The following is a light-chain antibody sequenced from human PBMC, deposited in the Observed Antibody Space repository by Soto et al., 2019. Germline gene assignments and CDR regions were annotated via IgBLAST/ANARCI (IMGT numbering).Light chain of an antibody. Sequence: EIVLTQSPGTLSLSPGERATLSCRASQSVSSSYLAWYQQKPGQAPRLIIYGASSRETGIPDRFSGSGSGTEFTLTISRLEPADFAVYYCQQYGRSPLTFGGGTKVDIK. CDR2: GAS. CDR3: QQYGRSPLT. V-gene: IGKV3-20*01. J-gene: IGKJ4*01. CDR1: QSVSSSY.